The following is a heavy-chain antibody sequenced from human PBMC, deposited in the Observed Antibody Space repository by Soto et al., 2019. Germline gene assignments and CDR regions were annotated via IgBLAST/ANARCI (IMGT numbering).Heavy chain of an antibody. CDR3: ANSRVSMVRGLIIIPNY. J-gene: IGHJ4*02. CDR2: ISGHGDAT. D-gene: IGHD3-10*01. Sequence: GGSLRLSCAASGFPFTGYAMSWVRQAPGKGLEWVSAISGHGDATFYADSVKGRFTISRDNSKNTLYLHMNSLRAEDTALYYCANSRVSMVRGLIIIPNYWGQGTLVTVSS. V-gene: IGHV3-23*01. CDR1: GFPFTGYA.